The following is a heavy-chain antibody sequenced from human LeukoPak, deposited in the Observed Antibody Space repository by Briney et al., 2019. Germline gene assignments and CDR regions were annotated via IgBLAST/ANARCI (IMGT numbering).Heavy chain of an antibody. V-gene: IGHV4-59*01. CDR2: IYYSGST. D-gene: IGHD4-11*01. J-gene: IGHJ4*02. Sequence: SETLSLTCTVSGGSISSYYWSWIRQPPGKGLEWIGYIYYSGSTNYNPSLKSRVTISVDTSKNQFSLKLSSVTAADTAVYYCARGYYSNYVDYWGQGTLVTVSS. CDR3: ARGYYSNYVDY. CDR1: GGSISSYY.